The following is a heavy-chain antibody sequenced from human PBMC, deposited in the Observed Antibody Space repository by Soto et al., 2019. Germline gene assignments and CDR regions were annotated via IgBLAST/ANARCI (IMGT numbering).Heavy chain of an antibody. D-gene: IGHD2-2*01. CDR3: AREVKGYCISTSCYWWAVSANWFDP. CDR1: GYTFTSYY. Sequence: GASVKVSCEASGYTFTSYYMHWVRQAPGQGLEWMGIIDPSGGSTSYAQKFQGRVTMTRDTSTSTVYMELSSLRSEDTAVYYCAREVKGYCISTSCYWWAVSANWFDPWGQGTLVTVSS. CDR2: IDPSGGST. J-gene: IGHJ5*02. V-gene: IGHV1-46*01.